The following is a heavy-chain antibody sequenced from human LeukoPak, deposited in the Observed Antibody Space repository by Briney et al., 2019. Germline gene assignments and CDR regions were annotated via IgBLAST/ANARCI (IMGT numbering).Heavy chain of an antibody. CDR1: GGTFSSYA. CDR2: IIPIFGTA. V-gene: IGHV1-69*01. Sequence: GASVKVSCKASGGTFSSYAISWVRQAPGQGLEWMGGIIPIFGTANYAQKFQGRVTITADESTSTAYMELSSLRSEDTAVYYCAREKARGYSFLYWGQGTLVTVSS. J-gene: IGHJ4*02. D-gene: IGHD5-12*01. CDR3: AREKARGYSFLY.